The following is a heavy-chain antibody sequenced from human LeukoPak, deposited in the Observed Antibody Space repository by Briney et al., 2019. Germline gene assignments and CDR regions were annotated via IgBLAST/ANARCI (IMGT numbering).Heavy chain of an antibody. Sequence: GGPLRLSCAASGFTFSSYAMHWVRQAPGKGLEWVAVISYDGSNKYYADSVKGRFTISRDNSKNTLYLQMNSLRAEDTAVYYCARDLLHIVAVPAAPNPNNYWGQGTLVTVSS. V-gene: IGHV3-30*04. CDR2: ISYDGSNK. D-gene: IGHD2-2*01. CDR3: ARDLLHIVAVPAAPNPNNY. J-gene: IGHJ4*02. CDR1: GFTFSSYA.